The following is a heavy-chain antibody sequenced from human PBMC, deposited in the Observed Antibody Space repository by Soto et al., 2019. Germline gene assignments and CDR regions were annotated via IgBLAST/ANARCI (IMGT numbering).Heavy chain of an antibody. CDR1: GFTFSSHG. CDR3: AKGAVSFYKLVSYYSYMDV. V-gene: IGHV3-23*01. Sequence: EVQLLESGGGLVQPGGSLRLSCAASGFTFSSHGMSWVRQAPGKGLEWVSIISGGGSDTYYADSVKGRFSISRDNSKNTLYLQMNSLRAEDTALYYCAKGAVSFYKLVSYYSYMDVWGKGTTVTVSS. D-gene: IGHD3-10*01. CDR2: ISGGGSDT. J-gene: IGHJ6*03.